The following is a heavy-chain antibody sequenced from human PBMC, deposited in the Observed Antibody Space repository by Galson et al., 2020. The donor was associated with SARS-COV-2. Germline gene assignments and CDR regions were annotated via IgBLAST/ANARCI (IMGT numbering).Heavy chain of an antibody. CDR1: VFTLTKYA. CDR3: TRDGSGGAAER. D-gene: IGHD2-15*01. Sequence: LTCAASVFTLTKYAMHSVRHAPDKGYERLTVISHAGRIQAYADRVKGRFTISRDNSGNMVFLQIVSLRPDDTALYYCTRDGSGGAAERWGQGTMGSVS. J-gene: IGHJ3*01. CDR2: ISHAGRIQ. V-gene: IGHV3-30*01.